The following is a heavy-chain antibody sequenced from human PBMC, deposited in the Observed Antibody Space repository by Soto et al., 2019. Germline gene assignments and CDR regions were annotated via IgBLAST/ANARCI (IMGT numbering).Heavy chain of an antibody. J-gene: IGHJ4*02. D-gene: IGHD6-6*01. CDR1: CGSITAGGSY. CDR3: ARDPLGYSSSHFFDQ. Sequence: PLDTQSLTCTFSCGSITAGGSYWSWIRQHPGKGLEWIGNIYHSGNSYYNPSLKSRVTISVDTSKNQFSLKVSSVTAADTAVYFCARDPLGYSSSHFFDQWGQGTLVTVSS. V-gene: IGHV4-31*03. CDR2: IYHSGNS.